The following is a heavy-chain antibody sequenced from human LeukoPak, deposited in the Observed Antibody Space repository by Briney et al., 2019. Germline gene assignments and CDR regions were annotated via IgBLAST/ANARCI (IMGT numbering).Heavy chain of an antibody. V-gene: IGHV4-59*01. CDR2: IYYSGSI. CDR1: GASISSYY. CDR3: ARENPSGYYNRPIDY. Sequence: PSETLSLICAVSGASISSYYWSWIRQPPGKGLEWIGDIYYSGSIKYNPSLKSRVTMSVDTSKNQFSLKLSSVTAADTAIYYCARENPSGYYNRPIDYWGQGTLVTVSS. D-gene: IGHD3-22*01. J-gene: IGHJ4*02.